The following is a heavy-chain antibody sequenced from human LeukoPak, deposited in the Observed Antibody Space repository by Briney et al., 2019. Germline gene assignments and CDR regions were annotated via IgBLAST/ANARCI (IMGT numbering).Heavy chain of an antibody. CDR3: TSNDFWSGSYYMDV. CDR1: GLTFGVSA. J-gene: IGHJ6*03. Sequence: PGGSLRLSCAASGLTFGVSAMHWVRQASGEWLEWVGRIRSKANSYATAYAASVKGRFTISRDDSKNTAYLQMNSLKTEDTAVYYCTSNDFWSGSYYMDVWGKGTTVTVSS. CDR2: IRSKANSYAT. V-gene: IGHV3-73*01. D-gene: IGHD3-3*01.